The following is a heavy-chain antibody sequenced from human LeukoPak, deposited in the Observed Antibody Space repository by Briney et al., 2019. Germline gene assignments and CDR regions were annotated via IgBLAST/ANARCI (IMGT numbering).Heavy chain of an antibody. CDR2: IYSGGST. Sequence: GGSLRLSCAASGFTVSSNYMSWVRQAPGKGLEWVSVIYSGGSTYYADSVKGRFTTSRDNSKNTLYLQMNSLRAEDTAVYYCARLYSGYVDAFDIWGQGTMVTVSS. V-gene: IGHV3-66*04. CDR3: ARLYSGYVDAFDI. D-gene: IGHD5-12*01. J-gene: IGHJ3*02. CDR1: GFTVSSNY.